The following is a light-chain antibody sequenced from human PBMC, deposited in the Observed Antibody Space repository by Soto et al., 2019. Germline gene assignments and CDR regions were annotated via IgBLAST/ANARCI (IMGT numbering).Light chain of an antibody. CDR3: QQYGSSPYT. Sequence: ELVLTQSPGTLSLSPGERATLSCRASQSVSSSYLVWYQQKPGQAPRLLIYGASSRATGIPDRFSGSGSGTDFTLTISRLEPEEFAVYYCQQYGSSPYTFGQGTKLEIK. J-gene: IGKJ2*01. CDR1: QSVSSSY. V-gene: IGKV3-20*01. CDR2: GAS.